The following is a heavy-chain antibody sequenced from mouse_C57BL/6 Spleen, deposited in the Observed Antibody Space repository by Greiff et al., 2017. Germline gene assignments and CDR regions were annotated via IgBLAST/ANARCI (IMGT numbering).Heavy chain of an antibody. Sequence: VQLQQPGAELVKPGASVKVSCKASGYTFTSYWMHWVKQRPGQGLEWIGRIHPSDSDTNYNQKFKGKATLPVDKSSSTAYMQLSSLTSEDSAVYDRANYYSNYEFDYWGNGTTLTVSS. V-gene: IGHV1-74*01. D-gene: IGHD2-5*01. CDR2: IHPSDSDT. CDR1: GYTFTSYW. CDR3: ANYYSNYEFDY. J-gene: IGHJ2*01.